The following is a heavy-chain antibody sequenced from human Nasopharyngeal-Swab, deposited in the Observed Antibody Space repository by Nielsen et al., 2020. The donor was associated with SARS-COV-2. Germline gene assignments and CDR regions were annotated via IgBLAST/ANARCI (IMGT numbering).Heavy chain of an antibody. J-gene: IGHJ1*01. CDR3: AREDYDTHFVYFHH. Sequence: GGSLRRSCAASGFTISSKYMNWVRQAPGKGLEYNSVIYSDGSTYYADSVKGRFTISRDNSKNTVYLQMNSLRVEDTAVYFCAREDYDTHFVYFHHWGQGTLVTVSS. V-gene: IGHV3-53*01. CDR1: GFTISSKY. D-gene: IGHD3-9*01. CDR2: IYSDGST.